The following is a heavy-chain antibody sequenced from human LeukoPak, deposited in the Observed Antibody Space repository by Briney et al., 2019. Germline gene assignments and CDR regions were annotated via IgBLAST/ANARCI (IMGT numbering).Heavy chain of an antibody. J-gene: IGHJ4*02. D-gene: IGHD6-19*01. CDR1: GYTFSGYY. V-gene: IGHV1-2*02. CDR2: MNPNSGAT. CDR3: ARDGSGSGWYFFDY. Sequence: ASVKVSRKTSGYTFSGYYMHWVRQAPGQGLEWMGLMNPNSGATNYEQKFQGRVSLTRDMSISTAYLELTSVTSDDTAVYYCARDGSGSGWYFFDYWGQGTLVTVSS.